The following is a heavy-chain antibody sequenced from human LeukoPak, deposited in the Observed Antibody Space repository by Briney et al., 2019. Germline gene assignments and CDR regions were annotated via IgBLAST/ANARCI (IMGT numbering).Heavy chain of an antibody. D-gene: IGHD2-2*01. V-gene: IGHV3-9*01. Sequence: PGRSLRLSCAASGFTFDDYAMHWVRHAPGKGLEWVSGISWNSGSIGYADSVKGRFTISRDNAKNSLYLQMNSLRAEDTALYYCAKSGRIGYCSSTSCRNWFDPWGQGTLVTVSS. CDR1: GFTFDDYA. CDR2: ISWNSGSI. CDR3: AKSGRIGYCSSTSCRNWFDP. J-gene: IGHJ5*02.